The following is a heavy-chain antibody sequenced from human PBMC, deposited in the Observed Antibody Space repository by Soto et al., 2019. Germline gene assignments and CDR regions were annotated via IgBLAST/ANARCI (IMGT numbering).Heavy chain of an antibody. CDR2: ISSDGNNK. D-gene: IGHD6-13*01. Sequence: QVQLGESGGGVVQPGTSLRLSCAASGFTFSNYGMHWVRQAPGKGLDCVASISSDGNNKYYADSVKGRFTISRDNSKNTLNLEMNSLRVEDTAVYYCAKVVEQQLVRCGLDCWGQGTLVTVSS. CDR3: AKVVEQQLVRCGLDC. V-gene: IGHV3-30*18. CDR1: GFTFSNYG. J-gene: IGHJ4*02.